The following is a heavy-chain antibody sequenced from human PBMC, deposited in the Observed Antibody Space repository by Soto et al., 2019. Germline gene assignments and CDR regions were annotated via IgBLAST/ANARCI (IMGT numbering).Heavy chain of an antibody. CDR1: GYSFTSYW. V-gene: IGHV5-51*01. CDR2: IYPGDSDT. CDR3: QYYFDS. D-gene: IGHD3-22*01. J-gene: IGHJ4*02. Sequence: GESLKISCKGSGYSFTSYWIGWVRQMPGKGLEWMGIIYPGDSDTRYSPSFQGQVTISADKSISTAMYYCARQIYDSDTGPNFQYYFDSWGQGTPVTVSS.